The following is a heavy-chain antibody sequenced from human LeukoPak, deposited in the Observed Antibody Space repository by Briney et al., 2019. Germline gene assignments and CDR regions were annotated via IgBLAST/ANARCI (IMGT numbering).Heavy chain of an antibody. CDR3: ARESGYYSSIYDY. V-gene: IGHV4-59*01. CDR2: IYYSGST. Sequence: SETLSPTCTVSGGSISSYYWSWIRQPPGKGLEWIGYIYYSGSTNYNPSLKSRVTISVDTSKNQFSLKLSSVTAADTAVYYCARESGYYSSIYDYWGQGTLVTVSS. CDR1: GGSISSYY. J-gene: IGHJ4*02. D-gene: IGHD3-3*01.